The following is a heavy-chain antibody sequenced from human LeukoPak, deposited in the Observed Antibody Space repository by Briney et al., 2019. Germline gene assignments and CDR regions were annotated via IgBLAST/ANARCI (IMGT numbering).Heavy chain of an antibody. J-gene: IGHJ4*02. D-gene: IGHD4-23*01. V-gene: IGHV3-30-3*01. CDR1: GFTFSSYA. CDR2: ISYDGSNK. CDR3: AKALGPYGGNSISPSE. Sequence: PGGSLRLSCAASGFTFSSYAMHWVRQAPGKGLEWVAVISYDGSNKYYADSVKGRFTISRDNSKNTLYLQTNSLRAEDTAVYYCAKALGPYGGNSISPSEWGQGTLVTVSS.